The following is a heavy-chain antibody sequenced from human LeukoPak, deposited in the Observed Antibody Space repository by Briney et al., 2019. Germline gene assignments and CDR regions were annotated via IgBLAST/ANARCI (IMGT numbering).Heavy chain of an antibody. J-gene: IGHJ6*03. CDR3: ARLQSYDFWTGHYSLQYYYMDV. D-gene: IGHD3-3*01. Sequence: SETLSLTCTVSGGSISSSNHYWGWIRQPPGKGLEWIGTIYYGGNTYYNQSLKSRVTISVDTSKNHFSLKLSSVTAADTAVYYCARLQSYDFWTGHYSLQYYYMDVWGKGTTVTVSS. V-gene: IGHV4-39*02. CDR2: IYYGGNT. CDR1: GGSISSSNHY.